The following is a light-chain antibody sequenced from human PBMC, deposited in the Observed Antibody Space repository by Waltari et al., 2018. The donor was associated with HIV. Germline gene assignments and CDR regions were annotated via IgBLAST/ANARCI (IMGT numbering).Light chain of an antibody. V-gene: IGLV2-14*01. CDR3: SSYTTTFTWV. CDR1: NSCFSEYNY. J-gene: IGLJ3*02. Sequence: QSALTQPASVARSPGQSIPIPFSGTNSCFSEYNYVPWYQTHPGKAPKLMLYEVSNRPSGVPDRFSGSKSGNTASLTISGLQAEDEADYYCSSYTTTFTWVFGGGTKLTVL. CDR2: EVS.